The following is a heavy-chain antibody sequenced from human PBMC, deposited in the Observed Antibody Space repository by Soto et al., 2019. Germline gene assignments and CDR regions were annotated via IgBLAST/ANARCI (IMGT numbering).Heavy chain of an antibody. V-gene: IGHV4-30-4*01. CDR1: GGSISSGDYY. J-gene: IGHJ4*02. D-gene: IGHD3-10*01. CDR2: IYYSGST. Sequence: SETLSLTCTVSGGSISSGDYYWSWIRQPPGKGLEWIGYIYYSGSTYYNPSLKSRVTISVDTSKNQFSLKLSSVTAADTAVYYCARGLVGETTGGAGRYYFDYWGQGTLVTVSS. CDR3: ARGLVGETTGGAGRYYFDY.